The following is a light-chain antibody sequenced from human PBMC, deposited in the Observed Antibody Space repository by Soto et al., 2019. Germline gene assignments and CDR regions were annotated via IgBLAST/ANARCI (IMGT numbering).Light chain of an antibody. CDR1: QSVSSY. CDR2: EAS. CDR3: QQRSNGPSYT. Sequence: EIVLTQSPATLSLSPGERATLSCRASQSVSSYLAWYQQKPGQAPRLLIYEASNRATGIPARFSGSGSGTDFTLTISSREPEDFAVYYWQQRSNGPSYTFGQGTKLEIK. V-gene: IGKV3-11*01. J-gene: IGKJ2*01.